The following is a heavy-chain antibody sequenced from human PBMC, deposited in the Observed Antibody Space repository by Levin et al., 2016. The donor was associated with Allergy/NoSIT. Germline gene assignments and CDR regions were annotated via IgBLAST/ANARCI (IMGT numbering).Heavy chain of an antibody. CDR1: GFTVRSNY. V-gene: IGHV3-66*01. CDR3: ARDRVVRGVIKDYYYGLDV. D-gene: IGHD3-10*01. J-gene: IGHJ6*02. CDR2: IDSGSGT. Sequence: GGSLRLSCAASGFTVRSNYMSWVRQAPGRGLEWVSVIDSGSGTYYADSVKGRFTISRDSSKNTLYLQMNSLRAEDTAVYYCARDRVVRGVIKDYYYGLDVWGQGTTVTVSS.